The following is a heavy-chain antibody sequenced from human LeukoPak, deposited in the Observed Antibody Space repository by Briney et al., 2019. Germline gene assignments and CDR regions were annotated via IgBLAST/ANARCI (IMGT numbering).Heavy chain of an antibody. CDR1: GYSFTSYW. Sequence: GESLKISCKGSGYSFTSYWIGWVRQMPGKGLEWMGIIYPGDSDTRYSPSFQGQVPISADKSISTAYLQWSSLKASDTAMYYCARSGYCSSTSCYAPTYNWFDPWGQGTLVTVSS. D-gene: IGHD2-2*03. CDR2: IYPGDSDT. V-gene: IGHV5-51*01. CDR3: ARSGYCSSTSCYAPTYNWFDP. J-gene: IGHJ5*02.